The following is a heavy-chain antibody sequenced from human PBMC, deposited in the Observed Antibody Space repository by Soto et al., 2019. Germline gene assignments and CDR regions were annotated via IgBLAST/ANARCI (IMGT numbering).Heavy chain of an antibody. CDR2: ISYDGSNK. V-gene: IGHV3-30-3*01. CDR3: ASQSSSWYGAFDY. Sequence: GGSLRLSCAASGFTFSSYAMHWVRQAPGKGLEWVAVISYDGSNKYYADSVKGRFTISRDNSKNTLYLQTNGLRAEDRAVYYCASQSSSWYGAFDYWGQGTLVTVSS. CDR1: GFTFSSYA. D-gene: IGHD6-13*01. J-gene: IGHJ4*02.